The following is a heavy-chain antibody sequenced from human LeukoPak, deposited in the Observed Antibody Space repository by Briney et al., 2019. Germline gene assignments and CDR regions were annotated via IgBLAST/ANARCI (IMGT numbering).Heavy chain of an antibody. CDR3: ARGESCSSTSCYVRLRTHNWFDP. Sequence: PSETLSLTCAVYGGSFSGYYWSWIRQPPGKGLEWIGEINHSGSTNYNPSLKSRVTISVDTSKNQFSLKLSSVTAADTAVYYCARGESCSSTSCYVRLRTHNWFDPWGQGTLVTVSS. D-gene: IGHD2-2*01. V-gene: IGHV4-34*01. CDR1: GGSFSGYY. J-gene: IGHJ5*02. CDR2: INHSGST.